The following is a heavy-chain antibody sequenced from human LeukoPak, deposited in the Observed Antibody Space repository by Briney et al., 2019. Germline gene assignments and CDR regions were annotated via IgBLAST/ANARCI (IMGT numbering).Heavy chain of an antibody. CDR2: INHSGST. Sequence: WDTLSLTCDVYGGSFSGYDWSWIRQPPGKGLEWIGEINHSGSTKYNPSLKSRVTISVETSKNQFSLKLSSVTAADTAVYYCARGLVVPAAIPFDYWGQGTLVTVAS. D-gene: IGHD2-2*01. J-gene: IGHJ4*02. CDR1: GGSFSGYD. CDR3: ARGLVVPAAIPFDY. V-gene: IGHV4-34*01.